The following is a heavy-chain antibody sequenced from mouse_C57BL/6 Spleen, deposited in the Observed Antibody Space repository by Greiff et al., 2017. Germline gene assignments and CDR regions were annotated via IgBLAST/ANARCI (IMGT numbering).Heavy chain of an antibody. CDR2: IDPSDSYT. V-gene: IGHV1-69*01. Sequence: QVQLQQPGAELVMPGASVKLSCKASGYTFTSYWMHWVKQRPGQGLEWIGEIDPSDSYTNYNQKFKGKSTLTVDNSSSTAYMQLSRLTSEDSAVYYCARGTAASFDDWGQGTTRTV. CDR3: ARGTAASFDD. D-gene: IGHD6-1*01. CDR1: GYTFTSYW. J-gene: IGHJ2*01.